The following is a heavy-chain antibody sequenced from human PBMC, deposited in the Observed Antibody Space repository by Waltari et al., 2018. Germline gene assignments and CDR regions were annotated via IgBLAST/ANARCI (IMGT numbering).Heavy chain of an antibody. CDR3: ARQVSGSYQRGGAFDI. D-gene: IGHD1-26*01. V-gene: IGHV4-38-2*01. Sequence: QVQLQESGPGLVKPSETLSLTCAVSGYSISSGYYWGWIRQPPGKGLEWIGSIYHSGSTYYNPSLKSRVTISVDTSKNQFSLKLSAVTAADTAVYYCARQVSGSYQRGGAFDIWGQGTMVTVSS. CDR2: IYHSGST. J-gene: IGHJ3*02. CDR1: GYSISSGYY.